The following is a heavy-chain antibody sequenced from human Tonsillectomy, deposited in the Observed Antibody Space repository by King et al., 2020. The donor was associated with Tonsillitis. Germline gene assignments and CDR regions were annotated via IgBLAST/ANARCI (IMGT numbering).Heavy chain of an antibody. CDR2: ISWDGGST. CDR1: GFTFDDYA. CDR3: AKGGSSWYRWYFDL. J-gene: IGHJ2*01. Sequence: VQLVESGGVVVQPGGSLRLSCAASGFTFDDYAMHWVRQALGKGLEWVSLISWDGGSTYYADSVKGRFTISRDNSKNSLYLQMNSLRAEDTALYYCAKGGSSWYRWYFDLWGRGTLVTVSS. D-gene: IGHD6-13*01. V-gene: IGHV3-43D*04.